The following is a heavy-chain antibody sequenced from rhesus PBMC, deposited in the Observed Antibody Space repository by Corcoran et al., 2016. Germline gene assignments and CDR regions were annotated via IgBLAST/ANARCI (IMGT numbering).Heavy chain of an antibody. V-gene: IGHV4-169*02. CDR2: IYGSCSST. CDR3: ASTLYSGSCNYFDY. Sequence: QLQLQESGPGLVKPSETMSVTCAGSDGSISSSCWGWIPRAPGEGLEWIVEIYGSCSSTNYNPPLKSRVTLSVDTSKNQLSLKLSSVTAADTAVYYCASTLYSGSCNYFDYWGQGVLVTVSS. CDR1: DGSISSSC. J-gene: IGHJ4*01. D-gene: IGHD6-25*01.